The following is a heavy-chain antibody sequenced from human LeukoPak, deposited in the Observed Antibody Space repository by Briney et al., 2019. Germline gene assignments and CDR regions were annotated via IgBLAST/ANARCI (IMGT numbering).Heavy chain of an antibody. CDR3: AKRSSIDEYYFDY. D-gene: IGHD5-24*01. V-gene: IGHV3-23*01. CDR2: ISGSGGST. J-gene: IGHJ4*02. Sequence: GGSLRLSCAASGFTFSSYAMSWVRQAPGKGLERVSAISGSGGSTYYADSVKGRFTISRDNSKNTLYLQMNSLRAEDTAVYYCAKRSSIDEYYFDYWGQGTLVTVSS. CDR1: GFTFSSYA.